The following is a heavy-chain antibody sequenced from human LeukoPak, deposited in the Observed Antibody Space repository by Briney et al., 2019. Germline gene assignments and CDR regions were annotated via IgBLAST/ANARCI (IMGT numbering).Heavy chain of an antibody. D-gene: IGHD2/OR15-2a*01. Sequence: PGGSLRLSCAAPGFSFTSYWMHWVRQAPGKGLVWVSRINSDGSSTTYADSVKGRFTISRDNAKNTLYLQMNTLRGEDTAVYYCARESAIVLVPFDSWGQGTLVTVSS. CDR3: ARESAIVLVPFDS. J-gene: IGHJ4*02. CDR1: GFSFTSYW. CDR2: INSDGSST. V-gene: IGHV3-74*01.